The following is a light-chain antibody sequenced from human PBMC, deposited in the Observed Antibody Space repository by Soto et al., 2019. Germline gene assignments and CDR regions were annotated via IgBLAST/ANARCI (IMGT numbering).Light chain of an antibody. CDR1: KRVSSRY. J-gene: IGKJ2*01. V-gene: IGKV3-20*01. CDR3: QQYGSSPYT. Sequence: EIVLTQSPGTLSLSPGERATLSCRASKRVSSRYLAWYQQKPGQAPGLLIYDASSRATGIPDRFSGSGSGTDFTLTISRLEPEDFAVYYCQQYGSSPYTFGQGTKLEIK. CDR2: DAS.